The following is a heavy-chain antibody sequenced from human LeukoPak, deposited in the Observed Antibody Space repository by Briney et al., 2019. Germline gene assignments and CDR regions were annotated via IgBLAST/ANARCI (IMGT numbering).Heavy chain of an antibody. V-gene: IGHV4-34*01. J-gene: IGHJ4*02. CDR2: INHSGYT. CDR1: GESSFSSYY. Sequence: SETLSLTCAVYGESSFSSYYWSWIRQTPGGALEWIGEINHSGYTNYNPSLKGRVTLSIDTSKNQFSLRVTSVTAADTAVYYCSRQVVGNDYWGQGTLVTVSS. D-gene: IGHD3-22*01. CDR3: SRQVVGNDY.